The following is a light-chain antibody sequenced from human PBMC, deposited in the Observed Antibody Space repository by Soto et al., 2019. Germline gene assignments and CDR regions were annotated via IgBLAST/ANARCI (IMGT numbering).Light chain of an antibody. CDR1: SSNIGAGYD. J-gene: IGLJ2*01. CDR2: GNS. Sequence: QSVLTQPPSVSGAPGQRITIPCTGSSSNIGAGYDVHWYQQLPGTAPKLLIYGNSNRPSGVPDRFSGSKSGTSASLAITGLQAEDEADYYCQSYDSSLSGPSFGGGTKLTVL. V-gene: IGLV1-40*01. CDR3: QSYDSSLSGPS.